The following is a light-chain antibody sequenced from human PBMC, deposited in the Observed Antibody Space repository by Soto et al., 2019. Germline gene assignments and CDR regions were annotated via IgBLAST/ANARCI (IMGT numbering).Light chain of an antibody. CDR2: EVS. V-gene: IGLV2-8*01. CDR3: TSYAGTYSFFYV. CDR1: SSDVGAYNY. J-gene: IGLJ1*01. Sequence: SALTQPPSPSGSPGPSVTLSRPGTSSDVGAYNYVSWYQQLPGKAPKLIIYEVSKRPSGVPDRFSGSKSGNTASLTVSGLQAEDEADYYCTSYAGTYSFFYVFGTGTKVTVL.